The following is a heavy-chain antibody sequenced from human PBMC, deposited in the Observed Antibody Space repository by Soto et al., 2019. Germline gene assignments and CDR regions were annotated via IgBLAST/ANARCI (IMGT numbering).Heavy chain of an antibody. Sequence: GGSLRLSCAASGFTFSSYGMHWVRQAPGKGLEWVAVISYDGSNKYYADSVKGRFTISRDNSKNTLYLQMNSLRAEDTAVYYCANTGGSYHQGYYFDYWGQGTLVTVSS. CDR1: GFTFSSYG. CDR3: ANTGGSYHQGYYFDY. D-gene: IGHD1-26*01. J-gene: IGHJ4*02. CDR2: ISYDGSNK. V-gene: IGHV3-30*18.